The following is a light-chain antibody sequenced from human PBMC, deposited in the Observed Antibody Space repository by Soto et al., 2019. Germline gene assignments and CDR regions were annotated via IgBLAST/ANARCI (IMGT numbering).Light chain of an antibody. CDR3: QQSYRSLYT. V-gene: IGKV1-39*01. Sequence: QMTQSPSSLSASVGDRVTVTCRASQSINIYLNWYQQKPGKAPTLLIYGASSLESGVPSRFSGGGSPTDFTLSLSSVQPEDFATYYCQQSYRSLYTFGQGTKLEIK. J-gene: IGKJ2*01. CDR1: QSINIY. CDR2: GAS.